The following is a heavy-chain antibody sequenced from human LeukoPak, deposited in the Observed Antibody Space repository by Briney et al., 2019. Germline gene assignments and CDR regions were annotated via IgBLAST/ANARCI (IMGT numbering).Heavy chain of an antibody. J-gene: IGHJ4*02. Sequence: GGSLRLSCAASGFTFSSFGMHWVRQAPGKGLEWVAVIWYDGSNKYYADSVKGRFTISRDNSKNTLFLQMNSLRAEDTAVYYCAKDAAGSSSWANYWGQGALVTVSS. CDR3: AKDAAGSSSWANY. CDR2: IWYDGSNK. D-gene: IGHD6-13*01. CDR1: GFTFSSFG. V-gene: IGHV3-33*06.